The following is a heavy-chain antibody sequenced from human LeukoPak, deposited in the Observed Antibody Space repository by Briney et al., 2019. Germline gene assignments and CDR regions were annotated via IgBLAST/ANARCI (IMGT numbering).Heavy chain of an antibody. J-gene: IGHJ4*02. D-gene: IGHD1-26*01. Sequence: GGSLRLPCAAPGFTFSSYAMSWVRQAPGKGLEWVSAISGSGGSTYYADSVKGRFTISRDNSKNTLYLQMNSLRAEDTAVYYCAKDRGRSGSPRPYYWGQGTLVTVSS. V-gene: IGHV3-23*01. CDR3: AKDRGRSGSPRPYY. CDR2: ISGSGGST. CDR1: GFTFSSYA.